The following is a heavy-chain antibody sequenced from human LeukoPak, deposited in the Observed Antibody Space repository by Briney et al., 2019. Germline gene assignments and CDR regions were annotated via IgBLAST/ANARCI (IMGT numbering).Heavy chain of an antibody. Sequence: GGSLRLSCAASGFMFSAYGMHWVRQAPGKGLEWVAVISSDGSSKNHADSVKGRFSMPRDNSKNTLYLQMNSLRIEDTAVYYCAKDGDCGGGGCFPNNFNYWGQGTLVTVSS. CDR2: ISSDGSSK. V-gene: IGHV3-30*18. CDR1: GFMFSAYG. CDR3: AKDGDCGGGGCFPNNFNY. D-gene: IGHD2-15*01. J-gene: IGHJ4*02.